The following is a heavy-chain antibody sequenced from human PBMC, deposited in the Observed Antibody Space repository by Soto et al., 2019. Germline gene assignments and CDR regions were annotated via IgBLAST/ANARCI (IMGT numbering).Heavy chain of an antibody. CDR3: AARLGYCTNGVCYWVTFDY. CDR1: GGTFSSYA. J-gene: IGHJ4*02. CDR2: IIPIFGTT. Sequence: ASVKVSCKASGGTFSSYAISWVRQAPGQGLEWMGGIIPIFGTTNYAQKFQGRVTITADKSTSIAYMELSSLRSEDTAVYYCAARLGYCTNGVCYWVTFDYWGQGTLVTVSS. D-gene: IGHD2-8*01. V-gene: IGHV1-69*06.